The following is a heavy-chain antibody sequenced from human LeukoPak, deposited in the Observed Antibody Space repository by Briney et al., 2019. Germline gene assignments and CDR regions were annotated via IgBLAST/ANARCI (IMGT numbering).Heavy chain of an antibody. CDR3: ARDWKLDY. D-gene: IGHD1-1*01. CDR1: GFTFSSCW. J-gene: IGHJ4*02. Sequence: GGSLRLSCEASGFTFSSCWMHWVRQAPGEGLVWVSRIISDGSTTSHADSVKGRFTISRDNAKNTLYLQMNSLRAEDTAVYYCARDWKLDYWGQGTLVTVSS. CDR2: IISDGSTT. V-gene: IGHV3-74*01.